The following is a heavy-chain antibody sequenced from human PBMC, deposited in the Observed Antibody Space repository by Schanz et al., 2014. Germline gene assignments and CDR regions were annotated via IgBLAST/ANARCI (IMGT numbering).Heavy chain of an antibody. CDR2: ISYDGSNS. CDR3: STDRRANYRSGTFYFEP. V-gene: IGHV3-30*03. D-gene: IGHD3-10*01. CDR1: GFSFNNYG. J-gene: IGHJ4*02. Sequence: QVQLVESGGSVVQPGRSLRLSCAASGFSFNNYGLNWVRQAPGKGLEWVAAISYDGSNSYYADSVKGRFTISRDTSKNTLSLQMSSLRAEDTALYFCSTDRRANYRSGTFYFEPWGQGTLVTVSS.